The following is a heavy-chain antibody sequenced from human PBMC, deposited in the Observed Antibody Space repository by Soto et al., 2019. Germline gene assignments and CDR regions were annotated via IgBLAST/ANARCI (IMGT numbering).Heavy chain of an antibody. CDR2: IIPIFGTA. V-gene: IGHV1-69*01. Sequence: QVQLVQSGAEVKKPGSSVKVSCKASGGTFSSYAISWVRQAPGQGLEWMGGIIPIFGTANYAQKFQGRVTNTGGEFTSQGYIELRSLRSEDTAVDYCAGRQTPIGVGGFWFDPWGQGTLVTVSS. J-gene: IGHJ5*02. CDR1: GGTFSSYA. CDR3: AGRQTPIGVGGFWFDP. D-gene: IGHD6-19*01.